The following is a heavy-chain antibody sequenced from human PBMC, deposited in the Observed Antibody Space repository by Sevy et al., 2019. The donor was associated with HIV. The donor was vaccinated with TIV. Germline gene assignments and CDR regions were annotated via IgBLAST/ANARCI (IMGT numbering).Heavy chain of an antibody. V-gene: IGHV1-18*01. CDR3: ARAYCSGGRCYSLAY. Sequence: ASVKVSCKASGYTFSSYRITWVRQAPGQGPEWIGWISALNGDTNYVQKLQGRVTMTADTSTSTVYMDLRSLRSDDTAVYYCARAYCSGGRCYSLAYWGQGTLVTVSS. J-gene: IGHJ4*02. D-gene: IGHD2-15*01. CDR2: ISALNGDT. CDR1: GYTFSSYR.